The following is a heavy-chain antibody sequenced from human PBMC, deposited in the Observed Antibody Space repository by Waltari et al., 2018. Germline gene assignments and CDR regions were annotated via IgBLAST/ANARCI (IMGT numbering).Heavy chain of an antibody. D-gene: IGHD2-2*02. CDR2: TRNKENSYST. Sequence: EVQVVASGGDLVQPGGSLRLSCAGSGFTFSDHYIDWVRQAPGKVLEGLGRTRNKENSYSTVYAASVKGRFTISRDDSKNLAYLQMNSLGIDDTAIYYCVRSYTASPMDVWGQGTTVTVSS. J-gene: IGHJ6*02. CDR3: VRSYTASPMDV. V-gene: IGHV3-72*01. CDR1: GFTFSDHY.